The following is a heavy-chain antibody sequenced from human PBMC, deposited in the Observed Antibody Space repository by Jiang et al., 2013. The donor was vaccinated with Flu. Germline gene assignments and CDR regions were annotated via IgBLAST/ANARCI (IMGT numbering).Heavy chain of an antibody. CDR2: IDWDDDK. V-gene: IGHV2-70*12. Sequence: PTQTLTLTCTFSGFSLSTSGMCVSWIRQPPGKALEWLALIDWDDDKYYSTSLKSRLTITKDTSKNQVVLTMTNMDPVDTATYYCAHRSAFVPSLGLRFLEFTPLGGWFDPWGQGTLVTVSS. D-gene: IGHD3-3*01. J-gene: IGHJ5*02. CDR3: AHRSAFVPSLGLRFLEFTPLGGWFDP. CDR1: GFSLSTSGMC.